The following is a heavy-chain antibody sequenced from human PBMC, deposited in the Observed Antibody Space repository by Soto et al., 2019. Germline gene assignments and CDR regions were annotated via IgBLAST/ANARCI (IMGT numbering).Heavy chain of an antibody. CDR3: ARGRSIAARPYYFDY. D-gene: IGHD6-6*01. CDR2: INHSGST. V-gene: IGHV4-34*01. CDR1: GGSFSGYY. J-gene: IGHJ4*02. Sequence: SETLSLTCAVYGGSFSGYYWSWIRQPPGKGLEWIGEINHSGSTNYNPSLKSRVTISVDTSKNQFSLKLSSVTAADTAVYYCARGRSIAARPYYFDYWGQGTLVTVSS.